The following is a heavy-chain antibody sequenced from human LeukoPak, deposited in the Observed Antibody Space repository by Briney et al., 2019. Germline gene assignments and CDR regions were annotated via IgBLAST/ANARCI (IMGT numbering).Heavy chain of an antibody. Sequence: GGSLRLSCAASGFTVGGNYMSWVRQAPGKGLEWVSVIYSGGSTYYADSVKGRFTISRDNSKNTLYLQMNSLRAEDTAVYYCAREKYDILTGLYYFDYWGQGTLVTVSS. CDR3: AREKYDILTGLYYFDY. CDR1: GFTVGGNY. D-gene: IGHD3-9*01. CDR2: IYSGGST. J-gene: IGHJ4*02. V-gene: IGHV3-66*01.